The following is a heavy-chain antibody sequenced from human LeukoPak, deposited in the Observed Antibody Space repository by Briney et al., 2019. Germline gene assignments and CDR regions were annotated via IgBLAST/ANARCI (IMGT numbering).Heavy chain of an antibody. Sequence: GGSLRLSCAASGFTFRSYWMSWVRQAPGKGLEWVANIKQDGSDKYYVDSVKGRFTISRDNAKNSLYLQMNSLRAEDTAVYYCARVRYYAFWNGYSADLDYWGQGTLVTVSS. CDR1: GFTFRSYW. D-gene: IGHD3-3*01. V-gene: IGHV3-7*01. CDR2: IKQDGSDK. CDR3: ARVRYYAFWNGYSADLDY. J-gene: IGHJ4*02.